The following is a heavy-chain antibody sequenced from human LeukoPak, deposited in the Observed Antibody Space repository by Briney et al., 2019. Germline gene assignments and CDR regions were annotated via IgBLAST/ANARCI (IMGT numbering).Heavy chain of an antibody. CDR2: ISYDGSNK. CDR3: ARGYSKAYYYDSSGYYPDY. CDR1: GFTFSSYG. Sequence: GGSLRLSCAASGFTFSSYGMHWVRQAPGKGLEWVAVISYDGSNKYYADSVKGRLTISRDNSKNTLYLQMNSLRAEDTAVYYCARGYSKAYYYDSSGYYPDYWGQGTLVTVSS. J-gene: IGHJ4*02. V-gene: IGHV3-30*03. D-gene: IGHD3-22*01.